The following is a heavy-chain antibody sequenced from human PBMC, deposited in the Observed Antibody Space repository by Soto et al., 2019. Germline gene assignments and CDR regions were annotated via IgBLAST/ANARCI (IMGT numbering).Heavy chain of an antibody. CDR1: GLTFSSYD. CDR3: ARRVSGNYDY. V-gene: IGHV3-64*01. J-gene: IGHJ4*02. D-gene: IGHD1-7*01. Sequence: EVQLAESGGGMVQPGGSLRLSCVASGLTFSSYDMHWVRQAPGKGLEYVSSISSNGGTTYYGNSVKGRFTISRDNSKNTLYLQMGSLSAEDMAVYYCARRVSGNYDYWGPGTLVTVSS. CDR2: ISSNGGTT.